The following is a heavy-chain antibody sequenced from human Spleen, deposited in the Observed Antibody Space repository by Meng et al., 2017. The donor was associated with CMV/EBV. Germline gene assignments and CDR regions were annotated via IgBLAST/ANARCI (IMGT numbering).Heavy chain of an antibody. D-gene: IGHD2-2*02. J-gene: IGHJ6*02. CDR2: IYSGGST. V-gene: IGHV3-53*01. CDR1: GFTVSSNY. CDR3: ARDWGPAAISGNGMDV. Sequence: GGPLRLSCAASGFTVSSNYMGWVRQAPGKGLEWVSVIYSGGSTYYADSVKGRFTISRDNSKNTLYLQMNSLRAEDTAVYYWARDWGPAAISGNGMDVWGQGTTVTVSS.